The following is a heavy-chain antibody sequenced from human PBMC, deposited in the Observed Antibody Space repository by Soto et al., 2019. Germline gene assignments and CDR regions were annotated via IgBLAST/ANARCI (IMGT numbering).Heavy chain of an antibody. V-gene: IGHV3-21*01. CDR1: GFTFSSYS. D-gene: IGHD2-15*01. Sequence: GGSLRLSCAASGFTFSSYSMNWVRQAPGKGLEWVSSISSSSSYIYYADSVEGRFTISRDNAKNSLYLQMNSLRAEDTAVYYCAREYCSGGSCGNFDYWGQGTLVTVSS. J-gene: IGHJ4*02. CDR2: ISSSSSYI. CDR3: AREYCSGGSCGNFDY.